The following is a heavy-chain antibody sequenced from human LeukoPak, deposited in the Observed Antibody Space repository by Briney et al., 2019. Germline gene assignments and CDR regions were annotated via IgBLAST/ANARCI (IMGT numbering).Heavy chain of an antibody. V-gene: IGHV1-3*01. CDR2: INAGNGNT. CDR1: GYTFTSYA. Sequence: ASVKVSCKASGYTFTSYAMHWVRQAPGQRLEWMGWINAGNGNTKYSQKFQGRVTITRDTSPSTAYMKLSSLRSEDPAVYYCASGGRGYCSRSSCYGNWFDPWGQGTLVTVSS. J-gene: IGHJ5*02. D-gene: IGHD2-2*01. CDR3: ASGGRGYCSRSSCYGNWFDP.